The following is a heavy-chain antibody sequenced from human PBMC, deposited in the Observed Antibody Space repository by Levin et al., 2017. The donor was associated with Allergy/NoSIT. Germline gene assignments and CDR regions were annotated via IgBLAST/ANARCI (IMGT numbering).Heavy chain of an antibody. D-gene: IGHD3-10*01. CDR3: ARGAYGSGSNNWFDP. Sequence: SQTLSLTCTVSGGSISSYYWSWIRQPAGKGLEWIGRIHTSGSTNYNPSLKSRVTMSLDTSKNQFSLKLSSVTAADTAVYYCARGAYGSGSNNWFDPWGQGTLVTVSS. CDR1: GGSISSYY. V-gene: IGHV4-4*07. J-gene: IGHJ5*02. CDR2: IHTSGST.